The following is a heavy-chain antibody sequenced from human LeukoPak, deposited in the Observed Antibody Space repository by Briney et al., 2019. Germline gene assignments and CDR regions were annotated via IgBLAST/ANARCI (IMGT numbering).Heavy chain of an antibody. J-gene: IGHJ4*02. Sequence: ASVKVSCKVSGYTLTELSMHWVRQAPGKGLEWMGGFDPEDGETIYAQKFQGRVTMTEDTSTDIAYMELSSLRSEDTAVYYCATDLRKVQLERQGGSFDYWGQGTLVTVSS. CDR3: ATDLRKVQLERQGGSFDY. V-gene: IGHV1-24*01. D-gene: IGHD1-1*01. CDR2: FDPEDGET. CDR1: GYTLTELS.